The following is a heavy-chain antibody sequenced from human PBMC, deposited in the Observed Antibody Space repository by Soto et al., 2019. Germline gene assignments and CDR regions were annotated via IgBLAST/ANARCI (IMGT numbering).Heavy chain of an antibody. Sequence: QVQLVQSGAEVKKPGSSVKVSCKASGGTFSSYAISWVRQAPGQGLEWMGGIIPIFGTANNAQKFQGRVTITADESTSTAYMELSRLRSEDTAVYYRAGDSRGYSHSLGPAGFDYWGQGTLVTVSS. CDR1: GGTFSSYA. CDR3: AGDSRGYSHSLGPAGFDY. D-gene: IGHD5-18*01. J-gene: IGHJ4*02. V-gene: IGHV1-69*12. CDR2: IIPIFGTA.